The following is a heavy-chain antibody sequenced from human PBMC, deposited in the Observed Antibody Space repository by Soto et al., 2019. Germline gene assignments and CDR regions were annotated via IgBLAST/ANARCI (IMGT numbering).Heavy chain of an antibody. CDR1: SGPDRSHN. D-gene: IGHD4-17*01. Sequence: QVQLQQSGPRLVKPSETLSLTCTVSSGPDRSHNWGWIRQPPGRGLEWIGYVYYTGDTAYNPSLRGQVTISADTSTNDISLTQNSVTAADTAVYYCVRQGIDYLHGLVDVWGQGTTVSVSS. CDR3: VRQGIDYLHGLVDV. CDR2: VYYTGDT. V-gene: IGHV4-59*08. J-gene: IGHJ6*02.